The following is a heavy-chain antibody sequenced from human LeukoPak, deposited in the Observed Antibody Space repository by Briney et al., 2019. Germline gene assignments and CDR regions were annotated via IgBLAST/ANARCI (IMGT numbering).Heavy chain of an antibody. Sequence: SGGSLRLSCAASGFTFSSYAMRRVRQAQGKGLGWVSDINGSGGSTFYADSVKGRFTISRDNSKNTLYLQMNSLRAEDTAVYYCAKGTGENYYDSSGYYAIHYFDYWGQGTLVTVSS. CDR3: AKGTGENYYDSSGYYAIHYFDY. D-gene: IGHD3-22*01. CDR2: INGSGGST. J-gene: IGHJ4*02. V-gene: IGHV3-23*01. CDR1: GFTFSSYA.